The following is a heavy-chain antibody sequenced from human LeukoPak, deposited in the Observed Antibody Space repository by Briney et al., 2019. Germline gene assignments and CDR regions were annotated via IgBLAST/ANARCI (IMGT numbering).Heavy chain of an antibody. CDR3: ARITNYYYMDV. CDR2: LSYTGST. V-gene: IGHV4-59*01. D-gene: IGHD3-3*01. CDR1: GDSISTYY. Sequence: SETLSLTCTVSGDSISTYYWTWIRQPPGKGLEWIGYLSYTGSTNYSPSLKSRVTMSVDTSKKQFSLKLSSVTAADTAVYYCARITNYYYMDVWGKGSMVTVPS. J-gene: IGHJ6*03.